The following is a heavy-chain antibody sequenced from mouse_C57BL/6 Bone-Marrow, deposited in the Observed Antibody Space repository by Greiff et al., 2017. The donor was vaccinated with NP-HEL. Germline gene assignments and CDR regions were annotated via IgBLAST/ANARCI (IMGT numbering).Heavy chain of an antibody. CDR2: IDPENGDT. CDR3: TTINSVVANGGY. D-gene: IGHD1-1*01. Sequence: EVQLQQSGAELVRPGASVKLSCTASGFNIKDDYMHWVKQRPEQGLEWIGWIDPENGDTEYASKFQGKATITADKSSNTAYLQLSSLTSEDTAVYYCTTINSVVANGGYWGQGTTLTVSS. V-gene: IGHV14-4*01. CDR1: GFNIKDDY. J-gene: IGHJ2*01.